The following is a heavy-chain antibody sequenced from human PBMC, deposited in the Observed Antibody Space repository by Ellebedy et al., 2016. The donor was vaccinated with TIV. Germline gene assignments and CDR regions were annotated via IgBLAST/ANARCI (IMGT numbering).Heavy chain of an antibody. V-gene: IGHV1-2*04. CDR3: ARDFEFMIYVNGGEYYHYALDV. CDR1: GYTFTDYY. J-gene: IGHJ6*02. CDR2: INPNSGGN. Sequence: AASVKVSCKASGYTFTDYYLHWVRQAPGQGLEWLGWINPNSGGNNFAQKFQGWVTLTRDTTITTAYMEPSSLTSEDTAVYYCARDFEFMIYVNGGEYYHYALDVWGQGTTVTVAS. D-gene: IGHD3-10*02.